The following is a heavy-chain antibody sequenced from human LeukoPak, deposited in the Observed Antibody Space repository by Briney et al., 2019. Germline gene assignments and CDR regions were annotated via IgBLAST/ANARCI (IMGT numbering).Heavy chain of an antibody. V-gene: IGHV1-69*04. CDR3: ARESGSGSYFKWFDP. J-gene: IGHJ5*02. D-gene: IGHD3-10*01. Sequence: ASVKVSCKASGDTFSSYAINWVRQAPGQGLEWMGKIIPILDIANYEQKFQGRVTITADKSTSTAYMELSSLRSEDTAVYYCARESGSGSYFKWFDPWGQGTLVTVSS. CDR2: IIPILDIA. CDR1: GDTFSSYA.